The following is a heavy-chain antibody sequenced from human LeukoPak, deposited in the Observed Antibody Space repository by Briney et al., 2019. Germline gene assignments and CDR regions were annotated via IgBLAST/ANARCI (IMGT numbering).Heavy chain of an antibody. CDR1: GYTFTIYA. D-gene: IGHD3-10*01. Sequence: ASVKVSCKASGYTFTIYAMHWVRQAPGQRLEWMGWINAGNGNTKYSQKFQGRVTITRDTSASTAYMELSSLRSEDTAVYYCARDRGYYGSGSYPPLGYWGQGTLVTVSS. CDR3: ARDRGYYGSGSYPPLGY. CDR2: INAGNGNT. J-gene: IGHJ4*02. V-gene: IGHV1-3*01.